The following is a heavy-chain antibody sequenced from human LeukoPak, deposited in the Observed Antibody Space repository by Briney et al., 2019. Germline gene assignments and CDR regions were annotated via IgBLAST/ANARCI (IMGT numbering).Heavy chain of an antibody. CDR3: AREARYYDILTGYHNYSGVDV. V-gene: IGHV3-66*01. CDR2: IYGGGTT. CDR1: GLTVSKDY. Sequence: PGGSLRLSCAGSGLTVSKDYMTWVRQAPGKGLECVSAIYGGGTTYYADSVKGRFTISRDSSSNTLHLQVNSLRAEDTAVYYCAREARYYDILTGYHNYSGVDVWGQGTTVIVSS. D-gene: IGHD3-9*01. J-gene: IGHJ6*02.